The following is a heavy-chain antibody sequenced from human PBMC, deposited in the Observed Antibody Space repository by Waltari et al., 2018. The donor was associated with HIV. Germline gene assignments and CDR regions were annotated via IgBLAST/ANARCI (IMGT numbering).Heavy chain of an antibody. J-gene: IGHJ4*02. CDR3: AQDPRSYGWSRFGN. CDR2: MTVKGVNK. V-gene: IGHV3-23*01. D-gene: IGHD3-10*01. Sequence: EVQLLESGGGLVQPGGSLRLSCAASGFTFSNYAMNWVRQTPGRGWDGVSVMTVKGVNKYYAESVGGRFTISRDDSNNTLFLQMNSLRAEDTAVYYCAQDPRSYGWSRFGNWGQGTLVTVSS. CDR1: GFTFSNYA.